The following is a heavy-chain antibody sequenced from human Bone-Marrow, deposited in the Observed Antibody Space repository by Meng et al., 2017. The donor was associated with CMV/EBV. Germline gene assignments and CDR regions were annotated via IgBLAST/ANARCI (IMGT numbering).Heavy chain of an antibody. V-gene: IGHV1-2*02. Sequence: QVSLVRSEAEMKGPGASCTSPFTTSGFTFSDYYIHWVRQAPGQGLVWMGWVNSKNEATNYARKFQGRVSMTRDTSISTAHMELSRLMSDDTAVYYCVRSSGWSLFDYWGQGTLVTVSS. CDR3: VRSSGWSLFDY. CDR2: VNSKNEAT. J-gene: IGHJ4*02. D-gene: IGHD6-19*01. CDR1: GFTFSDYY.